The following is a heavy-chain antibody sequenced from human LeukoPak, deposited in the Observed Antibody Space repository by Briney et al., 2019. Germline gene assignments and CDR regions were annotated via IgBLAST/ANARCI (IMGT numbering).Heavy chain of an antibody. V-gene: IGHV4-31*03. CDR3: ARGDCSDGSCYLFDH. CDR2: IYDTGSS. Sequence: SQTLSLTCTVSGGSISSGGYYWSWIRQPPGKGLEWIGYIYDTGSSHYNPSLRSRLTMSVDTSKNQFSLKLSSVTAADTAVYYCARGDCSDGSCYLFDHWGQGTLVTVSS. D-gene: IGHD2-15*01. J-gene: IGHJ4*02. CDR1: GGSISSGGYY.